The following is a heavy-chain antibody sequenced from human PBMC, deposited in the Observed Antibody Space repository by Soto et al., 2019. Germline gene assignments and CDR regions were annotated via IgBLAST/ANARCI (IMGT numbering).Heavy chain of an antibody. Sequence: SENLSLTCTVSGDSITNGYYWGWIRQPPGRWLEWIASVHHAGSTFYSPSLMRRVTISVDRSKNQFSLKVTSVTVADTAVYYCARSTEATGTLKYWGQGTLVTVSS. V-gene: IGHV4-38-2*02. J-gene: IGHJ4*02. CDR2: VHHAGST. CDR3: ARSTEATGTLKY. D-gene: IGHD6-13*01. CDR1: GDSITNGYY.